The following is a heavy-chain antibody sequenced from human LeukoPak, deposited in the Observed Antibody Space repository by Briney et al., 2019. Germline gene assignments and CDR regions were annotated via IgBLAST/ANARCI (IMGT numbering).Heavy chain of an antibody. J-gene: IGHJ4*02. D-gene: IGHD1-1*01. Sequence: GESLRLSCAASGFAVSGYYMSWVRQAPGKGLEWVSVIFRDGSTSHADSVKGRFTISRDNSRNTVYLQMNSLRAEDTAVYYCATETWNDWGQGTLVTVSS. CDR3: ATETWND. CDR2: IFRDGST. V-gene: IGHV3-53*01. CDR1: GFAVSGYY.